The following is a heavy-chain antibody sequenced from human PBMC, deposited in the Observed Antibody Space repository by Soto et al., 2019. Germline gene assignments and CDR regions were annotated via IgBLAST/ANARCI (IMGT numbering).Heavy chain of an antibody. V-gene: IGHV3-7*01. D-gene: IGHD3-3*01. J-gene: IGHJ3*02. CDR2: IKQDGSEK. CDR3: ARDDTRKNYDWWSGHYTTDAFDI. CDR1: GFSFSNYW. Sequence: EVQLVESGGGLVQPGGSLRLSCAASGFSFSNYWMSWVRQAPGKGLEWVANIKQDGSEKHYVDSVQGRFTISRDNAQNSLYLQMNSLRAEDTAVYYCARDDTRKNYDWWSGHYTTDAFDIWGQGRMVTVSS.